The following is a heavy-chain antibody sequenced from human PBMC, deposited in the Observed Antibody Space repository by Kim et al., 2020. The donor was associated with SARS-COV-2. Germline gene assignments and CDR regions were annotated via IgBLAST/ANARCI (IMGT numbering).Heavy chain of an antibody. Sequence: SETLSLTCAVSGGSISSSNWWSWVRQPPGKGLEWIGEIYHSGSTNYNPSLKSRVTISVDKSKNQFSLKLSSVTAADTAVYYCARDLSSSWYTGGNWFDPWGQGTLVTVSS. J-gene: IGHJ5*02. CDR1: GGSISSSNW. D-gene: IGHD6-13*01. V-gene: IGHV4-4*02. CDR3: ARDLSSSWYTGGNWFDP. CDR2: IYHSGST.